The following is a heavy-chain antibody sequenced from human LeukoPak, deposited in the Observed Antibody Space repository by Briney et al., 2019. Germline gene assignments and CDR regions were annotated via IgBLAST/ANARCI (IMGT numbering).Heavy chain of an antibody. J-gene: IGHJ3*02. CDR2: ISSSGDTI. D-gene: IGHD1-20*01. CDR1: GFTFSDYY. CDR3: ARDEYNWNVDAFDI. Sequence: GGSLRLSCAASGFTFSDYYMSWIRQAPGKGLEWISYISSSGDTIFYADSVKGRFTISRDNAKNSLYLQMNSLRAEDTAVYYCARDEYNWNVDAFDIWGQGTVVTVSS. V-gene: IGHV3-11*04.